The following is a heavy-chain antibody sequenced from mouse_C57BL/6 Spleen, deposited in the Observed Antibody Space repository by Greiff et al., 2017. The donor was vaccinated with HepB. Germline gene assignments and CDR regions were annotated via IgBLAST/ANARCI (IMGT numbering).Heavy chain of an antibody. Sequence: EVKLVESGEGLVKPGGSLKLSCAASGFTFSSYAMSWVRQTPEKRLEWGAYISSGGDYIYYADTVKGRFTISRDNARNTLYLQMSSLKSEDTAMYYCTREGDYDENYFDYWGQGTTLTVSS. V-gene: IGHV5-9-1*02. D-gene: IGHD2-4*01. CDR1: GFTFSSYA. CDR2: ISSGGDYI. J-gene: IGHJ2*01. CDR3: TREGDYDENYFDY.